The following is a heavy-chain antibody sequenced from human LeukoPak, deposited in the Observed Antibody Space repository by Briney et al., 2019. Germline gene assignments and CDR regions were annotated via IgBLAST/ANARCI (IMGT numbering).Heavy chain of an antibody. Sequence: GGSLRLSCAASGFTFSSYEMNWVRQAPGKGLEWVSYISSSGSTIYYAESVKGRFTISRDNSKNTLYLQMNSLRAEDTAIYFCAKVGTEGYSYHDYWGQGTLVTVSS. CDR3: AKVGTEGYSYHDY. CDR2: ISSSGSTI. D-gene: IGHD5-18*01. V-gene: IGHV3-48*03. CDR1: GFTFSSYE. J-gene: IGHJ4*02.